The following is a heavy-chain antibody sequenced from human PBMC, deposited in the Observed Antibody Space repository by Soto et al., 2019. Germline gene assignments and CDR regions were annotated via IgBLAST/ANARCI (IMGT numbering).Heavy chain of an antibody. CDR1: GFTFSSYS. CDR2: ISYDGNIK. J-gene: IGHJ4*02. CDR3: AKKRMVGSAGPSPPDY. V-gene: IGHV3-30-3*02. D-gene: IGHD2-8*01. Sequence: GGSLRLSCVASGFTFSSYSMHWVRQAPGKGLEWVTFISYDGNIKYYADSVKGRFTISRDNSKNTLYLQMNSLRPEDSAVYSCAKKRMVGSAGPSPPDYWGQGTLVTVSS.